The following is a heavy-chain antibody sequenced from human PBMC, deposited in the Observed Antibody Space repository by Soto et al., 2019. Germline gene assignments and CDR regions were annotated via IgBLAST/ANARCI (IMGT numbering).Heavy chain of an antibody. CDR3: ARDTHDFWSGYWS. CDR2: IIPIFGTA. J-gene: IGHJ5*02. CDR1: GGTLSSYA. D-gene: IGHD3-3*01. V-gene: IGHV1-69*01. Sequence: QVQLVQSGAEVKKPGSSVKVSCKASGGTLSSYAISWVRQAAGQGLEWMGGIIPIFGTANYAQKFQGRVTITADEPTSTAYMELSSLRSEYTAVYYCARDTHDFWSGYWSWGQGTLVTVSS.